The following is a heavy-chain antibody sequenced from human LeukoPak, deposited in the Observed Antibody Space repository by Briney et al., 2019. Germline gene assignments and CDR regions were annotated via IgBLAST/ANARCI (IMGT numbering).Heavy chain of an antibody. CDR3: ARGAYYGSETFDY. CDR2: IYYSRST. Sequence: PSETLSLTCTVSGGSISSYYWSWIRQPPGKGLGWIGYIYYSRSTNYNPSLKSRVTISVDTSKNQFSLKLSSVTAADTAVYYCARGAYYGSETFDYWGQGTLVTVSS. J-gene: IGHJ4*02. V-gene: IGHV4-59*01. D-gene: IGHD3-10*01. CDR1: GGSISSYY.